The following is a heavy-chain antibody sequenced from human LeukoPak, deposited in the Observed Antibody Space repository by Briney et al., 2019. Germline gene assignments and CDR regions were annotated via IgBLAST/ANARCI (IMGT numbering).Heavy chain of an antibody. V-gene: IGHV1-69*04. CDR2: IIPILGIA. Sequence: SVTVSCKASGGTFSSYAISWVRQAPGQGLEWMGRIIPILGIANYAQKFQGRVTITADKSTSTAYMELSSLRSEDTAVYYCARAPGYCSGGSCYSDAFDIWGQGTMVTVSS. J-gene: IGHJ3*02. D-gene: IGHD2-15*01. CDR3: ARAPGYCSGGSCYSDAFDI. CDR1: GGTFSSYA.